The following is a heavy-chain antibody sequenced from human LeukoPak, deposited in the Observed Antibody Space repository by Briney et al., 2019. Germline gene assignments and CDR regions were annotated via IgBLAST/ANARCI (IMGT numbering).Heavy chain of an antibody. CDR1: GGSISSGDYY. CDR3: ARDGIAYYMDV. V-gene: IGHV4-61*02. D-gene: IGHD1-26*01. Sequence: PSQTLSLTCSVSGGSISSGDYYWSWIRQPAGKGLEWIGRIYTSGSTNYNPSLKSRVTISVDTSKNQFSLKLSSVTAADTAVYHCARDGIAYYMDVWGKGTTVTVSS. CDR2: IYTSGST. J-gene: IGHJ6*03.